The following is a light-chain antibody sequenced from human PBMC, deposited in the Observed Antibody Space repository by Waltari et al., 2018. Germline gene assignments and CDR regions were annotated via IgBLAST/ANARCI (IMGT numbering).Light chain of an antibody. CDR3: QQRSNWLLT. CDR2: DAS. CDR1: QSVSSY. Sequence: EIVLTQSPATLSLSPGERVTLSCRASQSVSSYLAWYQQKPGQAPRLLIYDASNRATGIPARCSGSGSGTDFTLTISSLEPEDFAVYYCQQRSNWLLTFGGGTKVEFK. J-gene: IGKJ4*01. V-gene: IGKV3-11*01.